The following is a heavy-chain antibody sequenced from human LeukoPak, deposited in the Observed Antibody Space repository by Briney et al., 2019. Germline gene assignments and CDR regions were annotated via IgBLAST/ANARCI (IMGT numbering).Heavy chain of an antibody. V-gene: IGHV3-23*01. J-gene: IGHJ4*02. CDR1: GFTFSNNA. CDR3: ARYSGSYYYPPAWDL. D-gene: IGHD1-26*01. CDR2: TSTSGGSA. Sequence: GGSLRLSCAASGFTFSNNAMSWVRQAPGKGLEWVSATSTSGGSAYYADSVKGRFAISRDNSKNTLYLQMDSLRADDTAVYYCARYSGSYYYPPAWDLWGQGTLVTVSS.